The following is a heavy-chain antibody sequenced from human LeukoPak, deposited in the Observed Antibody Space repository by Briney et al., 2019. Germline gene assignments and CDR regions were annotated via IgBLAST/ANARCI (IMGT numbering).Heavy chain of an antibody. D-gene: IGHD5-18*01. Sequence: PGGSLRLSCAASGFTFSSYAMHWVRQAPGKGPEWVAVISYDGSNKHYADSVKGRFTISRDNPKNTLYLQMNSLRAEDTAVYYCATPKPVSGYSYGHIDYWGQGTLVTVSS. J-gene: IGHJ4*02. CDR3: ATPKPVSGYSYGHIDY. CDR2: ISYDGSNK. CDR1: GFTFSSYA. V-gene: IGHV3-30-3*01.